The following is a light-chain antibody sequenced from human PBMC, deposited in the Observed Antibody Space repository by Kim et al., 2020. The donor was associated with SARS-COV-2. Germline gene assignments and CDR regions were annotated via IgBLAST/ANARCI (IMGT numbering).Light chain of an antibody. CDR3: AAWDDSLSGVV. J-gene: IGLJ2*01. Sequence: GQTVTISCTGSSTNVGSNNVVWYQQHPRTTVQHLIYSNNQRPSGGADGLFSCKKGASASLVTSWVRYEDEADDYCAAWDDSLSGVVFGGGTQLTVL. CDR2: SNN. V-gene: IGLV1-47*02. CDR1: STNVGSNN.